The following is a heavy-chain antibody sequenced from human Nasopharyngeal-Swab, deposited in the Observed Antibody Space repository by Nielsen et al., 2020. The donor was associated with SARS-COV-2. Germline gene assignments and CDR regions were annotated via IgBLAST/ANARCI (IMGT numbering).Heavy chain of an antibody. V-gene: IGHV3-11*01. CDR3: AREKGYQVLLDYYYHGLDV. Sequence: GGSLRLSCAASGFTFSDYYMAWIRQVPGKGLEWVSYISASGTSTDSADSVKGRFSISRDNANNLLYLQMHGLGGEDTAVYYCAREKGYQVLLDYYYHGLDVWGHGTAVIVSS. CDR1: GFTFSDYY. J-gene: IGHJ6*02. CDR2: ISASGTST. D-gene: IGHD3-10*01.